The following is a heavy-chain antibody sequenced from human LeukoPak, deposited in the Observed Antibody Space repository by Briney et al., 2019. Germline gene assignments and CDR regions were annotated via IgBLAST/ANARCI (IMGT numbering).Heavy chain of an antibody. J-gene: IGHJ4*02. CDR3: ARDSAAHGGY. V-gene: IGHV3-30-3*01. Sequence: GGSLRLSCSASGFTFSSYAMHWVRQAPGKGLEWVAVISYDGSNKYYADSVKGRFTISRDNSKNTLYLQMNSLRAEDTAVYYCARDSAAHGGYWGQGTPVIVSS. CDR1: GFTFSSYA. CDR2: ISYDGSNK. D-gene: IGHD6-25*01.